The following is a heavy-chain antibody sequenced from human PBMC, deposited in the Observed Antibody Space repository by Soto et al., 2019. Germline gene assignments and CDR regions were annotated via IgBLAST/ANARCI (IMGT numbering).Heavy chain of an antibody. J-gene: IGHJ4*02. CDR1: GGSISSYY. D-gene: IGHD3-10*01. CDR3: AGGPTWYYYAA. Sequence: QVQLQESGPGLVKPSETLSLTRTVSGGSISSYYWSWIRQPPGKGLEWIGYIYYSGSTNYNPSLKSRVTISVDTSKNQFSLKLSSVTAADTAVYYCAGGPTWYYYAAGGQGTLVTVSS. CDR2: IYYSGST. V-gene: IGHV4-59*01.